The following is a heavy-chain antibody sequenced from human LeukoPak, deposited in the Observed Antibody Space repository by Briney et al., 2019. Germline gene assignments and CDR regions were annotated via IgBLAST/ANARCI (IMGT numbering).Heavy chain of an antibody. CDR1: GGSISSSSYY. CDR3: ARYKTRKYYYDISGYYPDAFDI. Sequence: ETLSLTCTVSGGSISSSSYYWGWIRQPPGKGLEWIGSIYYSGSTYYNPSLKSRVTISVDTSKNQFSLKLSSVTAADTAVYYCARYKTRKYYYDISGYYPDAFDIWGQGTMVTVSS. D-gene: IGHD3-22*01. V-gene: IGHV4-39*07. CDR2: IYYSGST. J-gene: IGHJ3*02.